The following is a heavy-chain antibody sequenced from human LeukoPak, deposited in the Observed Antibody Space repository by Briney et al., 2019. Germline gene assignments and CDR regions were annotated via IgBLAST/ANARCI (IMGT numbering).Heavy chain of an antibody. D-gene: IGHD2-15*01. CDR3: ATAWSQLGYCSGGSCYSLDY. J-gene: IGHJ4*02. CDR1: GYTLTELS. Sequence: ASVKVSCKVSGYTLTELSMHWVRQAPGKGLEWMGGFDPEDGETIHAQKFQGRVTMTEDTSTDTAYMELSSLRSEDTAVYYCATAWSQLGYCSGGSCYSLDYWGQGTLVTVSS. V-gene: IGHV1-24*01. CDR2: FDPEDGET.